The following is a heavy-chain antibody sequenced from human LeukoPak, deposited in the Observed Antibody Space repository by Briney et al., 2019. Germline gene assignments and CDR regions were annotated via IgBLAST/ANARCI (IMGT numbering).Heavy chain of an antibody. CDR2: IYYSGST. D-gene: IGHD3-3*01. V-gene: IGHV4-39*07. CDR3: ASCDFWSGPIDY. CDR1: GGSISSSSYY. J-gene: IGHJ4*02. Sequence: SETLSLTCTVSGGSISSSSYYWGWIRQPPGKGLEWIGSIYYSGSTYYNPSLKSRVTISVDTSKNQFSLKLSSVTAADTAAYYCASCDFWSGPIDYWGQGTLVTVSS.